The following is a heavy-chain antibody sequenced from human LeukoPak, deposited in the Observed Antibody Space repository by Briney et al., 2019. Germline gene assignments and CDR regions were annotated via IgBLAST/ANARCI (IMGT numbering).Heavy chain of an antibody. D-gene: IGHD6-19*01. CDR3: AKTAIAVAGTYFDY. J-gene: IGHJ4*02. Sequence: GGSLRLSCAASGFTFSSYEMNWVRQAPGKGLEWVSYIRSTSNTIYYADSVKGRFTISRDNAKNSLYLQMNSLRAEDTAVYYCAKTAIAVAGTYFDYWGQGTLVTVSS. CDR2: IRSTSNTI. V-gene: IGHV3-48*03. CDR1: GFTFSSYE.